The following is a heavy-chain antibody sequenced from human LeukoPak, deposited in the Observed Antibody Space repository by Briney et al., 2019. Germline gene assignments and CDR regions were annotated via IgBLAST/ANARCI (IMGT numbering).Heavy chain of an antibody. D-gene: IGHD2/OR15-2a*01. CDR1: GYTFTSYY. CDR2: INPSGGST. CDR3: ARFLPAGGWFDP. V-gene: IGHV1-46*01. J-gene: IGHJ5*02. Sequence: GASVKVSCKASGYTFTSYYMHWVRQAPGQGLEWMGIINPSGGSTSYAQKFQGRVTMTRDTSTSTVYMELSSLRSDDTAVYYCARFLPAGGWFDPWGQGALITVSS.